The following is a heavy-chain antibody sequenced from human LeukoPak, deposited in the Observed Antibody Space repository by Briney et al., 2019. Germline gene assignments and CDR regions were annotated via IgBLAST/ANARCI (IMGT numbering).Heavy chain of an antibody. D-gene: IGHD2-8*01. J-gene: IGHJ3*02. CDR2: ISSSSSTI. Sequence: GGSLRLSCAASRFTFSSYSMNWVRQAPGKGLEWVSYISSSSSTIYYADSVKGRFTISRDNAKNSLYLQMNSLRAEDTAVYYCAIARTNDAFDIWGQGTMVAVSS. CDR1: RFTFSSYS. V-gene: IGHV3-48*01. CDR3: AIARTNDAFDI.